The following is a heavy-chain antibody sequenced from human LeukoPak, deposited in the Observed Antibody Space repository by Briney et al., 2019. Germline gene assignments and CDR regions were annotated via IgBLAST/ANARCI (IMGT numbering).Heavy chain of an antibody. J-gene: IGHJ2*01. CDR1: GGSISSYY. Sequence: SETLSLTCTVSGGSISSYYWSWIRQPPGKGLEWIGYIHYSGSTNYNPSLKSRVTISGDTSKNQFSLRLSSVTAADTAVYFCAGSGSGSYYSPWYFDLWGRGTLVTVSS. CDR3: AGSGSGSYYSPWYFDL. CDR2: IHYSGST. V-gene: IGHV4-59*01. D-gene: IGHD3-10*01.